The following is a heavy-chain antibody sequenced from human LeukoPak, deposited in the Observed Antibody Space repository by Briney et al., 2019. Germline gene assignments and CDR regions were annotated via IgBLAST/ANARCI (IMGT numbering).Heavy chain of an antibody. D-gene: IGHD2-2*01. V-gene: IGHV4-4*02. CDR2: IYHSGST. J-gene: IGHJ5*02. CDR1: GGSISSSNW. CDR3: ARESGYCSSTSCYDESGGWFDP. Sequence: PSGTLSLTCAVSGGSISSSNWWSWVRQPPGKGLEWIGEIYHSGSTNYNPSLKSRVTISVDKSKNQFSLKLSSVTAADAAVYYCARESGYCSSTSCYDESGGWFDPWGQGTLVTVSS.